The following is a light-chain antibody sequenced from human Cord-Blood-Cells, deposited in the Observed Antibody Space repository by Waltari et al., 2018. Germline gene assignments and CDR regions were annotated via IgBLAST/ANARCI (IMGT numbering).Light chain of an antibody. CDR2: GAS. CDR3: QQYGSSPVT. CDR1: QRVSSSY. J-gene: IGKJ3*01. V-gene: IGKV3-20*01. Sequence: DIVLTQSPGTLSLSPAARATLSCRASQRVSSSYLAWYQQKPGQAPRLLIYGASSRATGIPDRFSGSASGADFTLTISRLEPEDFAVYYCQQYGSSPVTFGPGTKVDIK.